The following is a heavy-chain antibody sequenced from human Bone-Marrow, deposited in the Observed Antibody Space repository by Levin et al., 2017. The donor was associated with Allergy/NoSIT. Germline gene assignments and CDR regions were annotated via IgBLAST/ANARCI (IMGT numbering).Heavy chain of an antibody. D-gene: IGHD3-22*01. J-gene: IGHJ5*02. V-gene: IGHV4-31*03. CDR3: ARDYGEEGNYYDSSAYYLGWFDT. Sequence: PSETLSLTCNVSGGSITGEGYYWSWIRQHPGKGLEWIGYIYSSGRTYYNPSLKSRVTISVDTSNKRFSLRLTSVTAADTAVYYCARDYGEEGNYYDSSAYYLGWFDTWGQGTPVTVSS. CDR2: IYSSGRT. CDR1: GGSITGEGYY.